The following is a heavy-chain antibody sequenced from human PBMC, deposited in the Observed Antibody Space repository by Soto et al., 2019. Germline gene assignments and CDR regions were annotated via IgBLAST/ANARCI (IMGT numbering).Heavy chain of an antibody. V-gene: IGHV3-66*01. J-gene: IGHJ3*02. CDR1: GFTVSSNY. CDR2: IYSGGST. CDR3: ARGGDYGSGSYYNYDAFHI. Sequence: EVQLVESGGGLVQPGGSLRLSCAASGFTVSSNYMSWVRQAPGKGLEWVSVIYSGGSTYYADSVKGRFTISRDNSKNTLYLQMNSLRAEDTAVYYCARGGDYGSGSYYNYDAFHIWGQGTMVTVSS. D-gene: IGHD3-10*01.